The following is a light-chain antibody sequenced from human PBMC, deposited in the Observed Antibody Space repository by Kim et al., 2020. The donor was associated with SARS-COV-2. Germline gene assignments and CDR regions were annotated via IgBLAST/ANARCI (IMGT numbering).Light chain of an antibody. CDR2: DVS. CDR1: SSDVGGYNF. CDR3: SSYTSSSTLV. V-gene: IGLV2-14*03. Sequence: QCALTHPASVSGSPGQSITISCTGTSSDVGGYNFVSWYQQHPGKAPTLLIYDVSNRPSGVSNRFSGSKSGNTSSLTISGLQAEDEADYYYSSYTSSSTLVFGGGTQLTVL. J-gene: IGLJ2*01.